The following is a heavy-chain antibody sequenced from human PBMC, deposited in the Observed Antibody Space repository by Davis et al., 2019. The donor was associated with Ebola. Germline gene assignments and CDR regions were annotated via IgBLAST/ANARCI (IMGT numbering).Heavy chain of an antibody. J-gene: IGHJ6*02. CDR2: IYYSGST. D-gene: IGHD6-13*01. CDR1: GGSISSYY. CDR3: ASRGIAAAGIFHYYYYGMDV. V-gene: IGHV4-59*08. Sequence: SETLSLTCTVSGGSISSYYWSWIRQPPGKGLEWIGYIYYSGSTNYNPSLKSRVTISVDTSKNQFSLKLSSVTAADTAVYDCASRGIAAAGIFHYYYYGMDVWGQGTTVTVSS.